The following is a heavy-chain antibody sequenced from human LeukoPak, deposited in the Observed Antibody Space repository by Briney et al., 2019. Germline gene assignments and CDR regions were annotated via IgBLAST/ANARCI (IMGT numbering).Heavy chain of an antibody. J-gene: IGHJ4*02. V-gene: IGHV3-53*01. Sequence: PGGSLRLSCAASGFNVSSNYMSWVRQATGKGLEWVSVIYSGCSTYYADSVKGRFTISRDNSKNTLYLQMNSLRAEDTAVYYCARELIAAAGIFDYWGQGTLVTVSS. CDR1: GFNVSSNY. CDR3: ARELIAAAGIFDY. CDR2: IYSGCST. D-gene: IGHD6-13*01.